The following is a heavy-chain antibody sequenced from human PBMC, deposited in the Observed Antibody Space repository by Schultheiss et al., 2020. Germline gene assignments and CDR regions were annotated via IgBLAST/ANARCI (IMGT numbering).Heavy chain of an antibody. CDR1: GSNIYGYY. V-gene: IGHV4-59*01. CDR3: ARGNGWHDF. CDR2: VHYYGST. J-gene: IGHJ4*02. D-gene: IGHD6-19*01. Sequence: SETLSLTCRVYGSNIYGYYWSWVRQPPGKGLEWIGYVHYYGSTTYNASLKSRLTISVDMSNGQFSLELTSVTVADTAVYFCARGNGWHDFWGRGTLVTVSS.